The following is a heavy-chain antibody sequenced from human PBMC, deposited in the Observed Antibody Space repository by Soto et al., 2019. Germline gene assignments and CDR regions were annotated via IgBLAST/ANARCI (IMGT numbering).Heavy chain of an antibody. V-gene: IGHV4-34*01. J-gene: IGHJ1*01. Sequence: SETLSLTCAVYGGSFSGYYWSWIRQPPGKGLEWIGEINHSGSTNYNPSLKSRVTISVDTSKNQFSLKLSSVTAADTAVYYCAQKEKEPTVTFQHWGQGTLVTVSS. CDR3: AQKEKEPTVTFQH. CDR1: GGSFSGYY. D-gene: IGHD4-17*01. CDR2: INHSGST.